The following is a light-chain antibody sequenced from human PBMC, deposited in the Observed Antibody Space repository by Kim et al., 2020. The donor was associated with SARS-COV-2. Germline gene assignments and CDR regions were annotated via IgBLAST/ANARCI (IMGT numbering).Light chain of an antibody. CDR3: QAWDSSTASCV. CDR1: QLGTKY. Sequence: PGQTASISCTGDQLGTKYATRYQQRPGQSPVLVVYQDKKRPSGIPERFSGSNSGNTATLTISGTQSMDDADYYCQAWDSSTASCVFGTGTKVTVL. V-gene: IGLV3-1*01. J-gene: IGLJ1*01. CDR2: QDK.